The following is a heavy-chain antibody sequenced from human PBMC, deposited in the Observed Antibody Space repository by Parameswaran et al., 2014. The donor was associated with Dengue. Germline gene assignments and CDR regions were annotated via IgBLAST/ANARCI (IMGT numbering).Heavy chain of an antibody. J-gene: IGHJ6*03. D-gene: IGHD3-3*01. CDR2: INHSGST. CDR3: ARGRGNFWSGYPNYYYYYMDV. V-gene: IGHV4-34*01. Sequence: SETLSLTCAVYGGSFSGYYWSWIRQPPGKGLEWIGEINHSGSTNYNPSLKSRVIISVDTSKNQFSLKLSSVTAADTAVYYCARGRGNFWSGYPNYYYYYMDVWGQGTTVTVSS. CDR1: GGSFSGYY.